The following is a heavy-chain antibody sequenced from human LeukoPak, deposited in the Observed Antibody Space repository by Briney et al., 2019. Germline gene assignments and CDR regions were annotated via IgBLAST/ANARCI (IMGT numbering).Heavy chain of an antibody. CDR1: GFTFSSYW. D-gene: IGHD5-18*01. V-gene: IGHV3-7*03. CDR2: INQDGSEK. CDR3: AKADYRGYSYELDY. Sequence: GGSLRLSCAASGFTFSSYWTGWVRQAPGKGLEWVASINQDGSEKYYVDFVKGRFTISRDNAKKSLYLQMNSLRAEDMALYYCAKADYRGYSYELDYWGQGTLVTVSS. J-gene: IGHJ4*02.